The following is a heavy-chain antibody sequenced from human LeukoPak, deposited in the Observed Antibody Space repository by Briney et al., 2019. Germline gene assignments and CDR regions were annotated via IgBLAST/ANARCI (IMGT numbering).Heavy chain of an antibody. Sequence: GGSLRLTCAASGFTFSSRWMGWVRQAPGKGLEWVANIRNDGLTQYYLDSVKGRFTISRDNAKDSLSLQMNSLRAEDTAVYFCARHGDYCFDLWGQGTLVTVSS. D-gene: IGHD4-17*01. CDR1: GFTFSSRW. J-gene: IGHJ4*02. CDR3: ARHGDYCFDL. CDR2: IRNDGLTQ. V-gene: IGHV3-7*01.